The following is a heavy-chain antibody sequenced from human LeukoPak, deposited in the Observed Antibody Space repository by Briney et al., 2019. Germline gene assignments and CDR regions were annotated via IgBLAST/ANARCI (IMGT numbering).Heavy chain of an antibody. Sequence: SVKVSCKASGGTFSSYAISWVRQAPGQGLEWMGGIIPIFGTANYAQKFQGRVTITADESTSTAYMELSSLRSEDTAVYYCARHGRTRSFGEVIVTRAPYFDYWGQGTLVTVSS. J-gene: IGHJ4*02. V-gene: IGHV1-69*13. CDR2: IIPIFGTA. CDR3: ARHGRTRSFGEVIVTRAPYFDY. CDR1: GGTFSSYA. D-gene: IGHD3-16*02.